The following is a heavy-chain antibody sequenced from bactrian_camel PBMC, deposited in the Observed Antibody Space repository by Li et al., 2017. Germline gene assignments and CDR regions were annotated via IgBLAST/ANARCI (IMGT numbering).Heavy chain of an antibody. CDR1: GIEFASVC. CDR3: AAPTGLSYTCYRWEERLEYNY. Sequence: HVQLVESGGGSVPAGGSLRLSCVASGIEFASVCAGWSRQTPGKQRERIATIESDGSPTYDDSVRGRFTISKDTVKNILYLEMNNLKPEDSGMYYCAAPTGLSYTCYRWEERLEYNYWGQGTHVTVS. D-gene: IGHD1*01. J-gene: IGHJ4*01. V-gene: IGHV3S53*01. CDR2: IESDGSP.